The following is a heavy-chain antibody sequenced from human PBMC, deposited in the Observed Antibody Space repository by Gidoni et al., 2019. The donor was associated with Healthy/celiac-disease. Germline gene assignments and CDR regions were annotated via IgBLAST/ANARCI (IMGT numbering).Heavy chain of an antibody. CDR2: IEPSDSYT. D-gene: IGHD2-2*01. CDR1: GYSFTSYW. CDR3: ANLPTDAAAIDY. J-gene: IGHJ4*02. Sequence: DVQLVQSGAEVKKPGESLRISCKGSGYSFTSYWISWVRQVPGQGREWMGRIEPSDSYTNNSPSFQGHVTISADKSISTAYLQWSSLKASDTAMYYCANLPTDAAAIDYWGQGTLVTVSS. V-gene: IGHV5-10-1*03.